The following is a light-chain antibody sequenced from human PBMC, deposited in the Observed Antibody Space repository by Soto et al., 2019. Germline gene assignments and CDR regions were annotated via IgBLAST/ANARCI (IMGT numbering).Light chain of an antibody. CDR3: QQYGDLPWT. V-gene: IGKV3-20*01. CDR2: GAS. Sequence: ALTQSPGTLSSSPGERATLSCRASQSVSSNYLAWYQQKPGQAPRLLIYGASSRATGIPNRFSGSGSGTDFTLTIDRLESEDFAVYFCQQYGDLPWTFGQGTKVEN. CDR1: QSVSSNY. J-gene: IGKJ1*01.